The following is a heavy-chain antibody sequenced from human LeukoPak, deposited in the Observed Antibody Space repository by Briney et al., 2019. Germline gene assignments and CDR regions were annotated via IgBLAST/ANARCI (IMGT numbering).Heavy chain of an antibody. CDR1: GFTLGGHD. D-gene: IGHD5-18*01. V-gene: IGHV3-13*01. Sequence: GGSLRLSCTASGFTLGGHDMHWVRQTTGDGLEWVAAVSAGHHAFYAGSVRGRFTVSREDAKNSLYLQMNSLRAGDTAVYYCVREARGYHYTYFDYWGQGFLVTVSS. J-gene: IGHJ4*02. CDR2: VSAGHHA. CDR3: VREARGYHYTYFDY.